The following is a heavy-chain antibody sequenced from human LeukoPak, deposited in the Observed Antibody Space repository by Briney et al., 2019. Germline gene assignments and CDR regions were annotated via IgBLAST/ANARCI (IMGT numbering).Heavy chain of an antibody. CDR1: GFTFTNYG. V-gene: IGHV3-23*01. D-gene: IGHD6-19*01. CDR3: AGSSGWWAHDY. CDR2: ISGSGTDT. Sequence: GGSLKLSCAVSGFTFTNYGMTWVRQAPGKGLEWVSSISGSGTDTYYADSVRGRFTISRDNSKRTLYVQMVSLRAEDTAIYYCAGSSGWWAHDYWGQGTLVTVSS. J-gene: IGHJ4*02.